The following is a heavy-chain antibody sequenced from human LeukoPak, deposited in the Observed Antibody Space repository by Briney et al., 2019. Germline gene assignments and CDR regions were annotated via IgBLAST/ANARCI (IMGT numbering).Heavy chain of an antibody. CDR1: GFTFSSYA. Sequence: GASLRLSCAASGFTFSSYAMSWARQAPGKGLEWVSAISGSGGSTYYADSVKGRFTISRDNSKNTLYLQMNSLRAEDTAVYYCAKAYYDILTGYYAPDAFDIWGQGTMVTVSS. D-gene: IGHD3-9*01. CDR3: AKAYYDILTGYYAPDAFDI. V-gene: IGHV3-23*01. CDR2: ISGSGGST. J-gene: IGHJ3*02.